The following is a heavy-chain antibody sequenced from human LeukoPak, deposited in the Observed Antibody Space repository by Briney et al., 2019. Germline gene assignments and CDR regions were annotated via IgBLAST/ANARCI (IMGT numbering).Heavy chain of an antibody. D-gene: IGHD3-10*02. Sequence: GGSLRLSCTASEFTFSRYAMSWVRQAPGKGLEWVSAISGSGGSTYYADSVKGRFTISRDNSKNTLYLQMNSLRAEDTAVYYCAELGITMIGGVWGKGTTVTISS. V-gene: IGHV3-23*01. CDR3: AELGITMIGGV. CDR2: ISGSGGST. CDR1: EFTFSRYA. J-gene: IGHJ6*04.